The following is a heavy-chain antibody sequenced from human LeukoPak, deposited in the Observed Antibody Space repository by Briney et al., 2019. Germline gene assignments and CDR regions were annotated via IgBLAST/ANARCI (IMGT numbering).Heavy chain of an antibody. CDR1: GGSISNGDYY. CDR2: IYYSGST. Sequence: SQTLSLTCTVSGGSISNGDYYWSWIRQPPGKGLEWIGYIYYSGSTYYNPSLKSRVTISVDTSKNQFSLKLSSVTAADTAVYYCAREVITIFGVVTGLDYWGQGTLVTVSS. V-gene: IGHV4-30-4*08. J-gene: IGHJ4*02. D-gene: IGHD3-3*01. CDR3: AREVITIFGVVTGLDY.